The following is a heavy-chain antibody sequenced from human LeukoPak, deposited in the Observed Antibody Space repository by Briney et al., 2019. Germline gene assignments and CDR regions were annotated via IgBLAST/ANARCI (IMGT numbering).Heavy chain of an antibody. J-gene: IGHJ4*02. CDR1: GFTFSSYA. D-gene: IGHD5-12*01. CDR2: INSNGGST. V-gene: IGHV3-64D*09. CDR3: VKSGYSSSSDVDY. Sequence: GGSLRLSCSVSGFTFSSYAMHCVRQAPGKGLQFLSSINSNGGSTYYADSVKGRFTISRDNSKSKLYLQMNRLRSEDTAVYYCVKSGYSSSSDVDYWGQGTLVTVSS.